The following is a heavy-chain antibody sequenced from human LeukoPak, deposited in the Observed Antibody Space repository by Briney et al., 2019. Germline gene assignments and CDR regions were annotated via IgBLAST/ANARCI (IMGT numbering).Heavy chain of an antibody. J-gene: IGHJ4*02. CDR1: GGTFSSYA. D-gene: IGHD6-13*01. CDR2: IIPILGIA. Sequence: SVKVSCKASGGTFSSYAISWVRPAPGQGLEWMGRIIPILGIANCAQKFQGRVTITADKFTSTAYMELSSLRSEDTAVYYCALAAATHVFDYWGQGTLVTVSS. CDR3: ALAAATHVFDY. V-gene: IGHV1-69*04.